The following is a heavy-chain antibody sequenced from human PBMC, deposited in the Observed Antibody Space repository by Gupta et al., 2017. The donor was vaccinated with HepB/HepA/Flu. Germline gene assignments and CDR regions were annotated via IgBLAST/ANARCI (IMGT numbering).Heavy chain of an antibody. D-gene: IGHD3-22*01. CDR2: ISWNSGSI. V-gene: IGHV3-9*01. CDR3: AKGVGFAYYYDSSGEMDY. CDR1: GFTFDDYA. Sequence: EVQLVESGGGLVQPGRSLRLSCAASGFTFDDYAMHWVRQAPGKGLEWVSGISWNSGSIGYADSVKGRFTISRDNAKNSLYLQMNSLRAEDTALYYCAKGVGFAYYYDSSGEMDYWGQGTLVTVSS. J-gene: IGHJ4*02.